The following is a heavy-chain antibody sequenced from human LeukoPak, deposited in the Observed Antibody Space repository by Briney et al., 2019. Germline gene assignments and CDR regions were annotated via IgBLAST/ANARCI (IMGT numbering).Heavy chain of an antibody. V-gene: IGHV4-61*08. J-gene: IGHJ4*02. CDR1: GGSISSGDYY. Sequence: SETLSLTCTVSGGSISSGDYYWSWIRQPPGKGLEWIGYIYYSGSTNYNPSLKSRVTISVDTSKNQFSLKLSSVTAADTAVYYCARLTSYGFGVDYWGQGTLVTVSS. CDR3: ARLTSYGFGVDY. D-gene: IGHD5-18*01. CDR2: IYYSGST.